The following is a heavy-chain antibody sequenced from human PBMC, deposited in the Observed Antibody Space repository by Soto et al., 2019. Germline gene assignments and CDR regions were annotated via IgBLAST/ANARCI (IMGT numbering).Heavy chain of an antibody. J-gene: IGHJ6*02. Sequence: SVKVSCKASGVTFSSYAISWVRQAPGQGLEWMGGIIPIFGTANYAQKFQGRVTITADESTSTAYMELSSLRSEDTAVYYCASHCGGDCYTAYYYYYGMDVWGQGTTVTVSS. CDR2: IIPIFGTA. D-gene: IGHD2-21*02. CDR3: ASHCGGDCYTAYYYYYGMDV. V-gene: IGHV1-69*13. CDR1: GVTFSSYA.